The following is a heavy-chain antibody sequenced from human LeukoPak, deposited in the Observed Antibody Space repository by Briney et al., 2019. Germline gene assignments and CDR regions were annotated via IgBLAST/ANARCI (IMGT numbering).Heavy chain of an antibody. CDR2: INPNSGGT. Sequence: ASVKVSCKASGYTFTGYYMHWVRQAPGQGLEWVGWINPNSGGTNYAQKFQGRVTMTRDTSISTAYMELSRLRSDDTAVYYCARDSDGIVVVPAALDYWGQGTLVTVSS. J-gene: IGHJ4*02. CDR3: ARDSDGIVVVPAALDY. D-gene: IGHD2-2*01. V-gene: IGHV1-2*02. CDR1: GYTFTGYY.